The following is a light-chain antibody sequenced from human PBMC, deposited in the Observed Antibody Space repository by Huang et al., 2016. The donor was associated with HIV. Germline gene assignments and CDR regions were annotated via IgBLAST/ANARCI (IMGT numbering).Light chain of an antibody. CDR1: QGIRND. CDR2: AAS. CDR3: LQDYNYTFT. J-gene: IGKJ3*01. V-gene: IGKV1-6*01. Sequence: AIQMTQSPSSLSASVGDRVTITCRASQGIRNDLGWYQQKPGKAHKLLIYAASSVQSGVPSRFSGSGSGTDFTLTISSLQPEDFATYYCLQDYNYTFTFGPGTKVDIK.